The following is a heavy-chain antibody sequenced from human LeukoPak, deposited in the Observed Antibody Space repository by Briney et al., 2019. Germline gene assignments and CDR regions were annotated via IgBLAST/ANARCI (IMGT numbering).Heavy chain of an antibody. Sequence: SETLSLTCTVSGGSISSSSYYWGWIRQPPGKGLEWIGSIYYSGSTYYNPSLKSRVTISEDTSKNQFSLKLSSVTAADTAVYYCARTWYYYDSSGLKRPGHPDYWGQGTLVTVSS. CDR2: IYYSGST. V-gene: IGHV4-39*01. CDR3: ARTWYYYDSSGLKRPGHPDY. CDR1: GGSISSSSYY. J-gene: IGHJ4*02. D-gene: IGHD3-22*01.